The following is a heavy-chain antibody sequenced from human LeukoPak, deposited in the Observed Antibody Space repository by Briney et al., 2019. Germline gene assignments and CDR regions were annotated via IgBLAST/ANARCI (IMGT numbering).Heavy chain of an antibody. CDR2: INPNDGDT. CDR1: GYTFTDYY. Sequence: ASVKVSCKASGYTFTDYYMHWVRQAPGQGFEWMGWINPNDGDTNYAQKFQGRVTMTRDTSIGTAHMGVSRLRSDDTAVYYCARANFLYCSSTTCLFDYWGQGTLVTVS. CDR3: ARANFLYCSSTTCLFDY. V-gene: IGHV1-2*02. J-gene: IGHJ4*02. D-gene: IGHD2-2*01.